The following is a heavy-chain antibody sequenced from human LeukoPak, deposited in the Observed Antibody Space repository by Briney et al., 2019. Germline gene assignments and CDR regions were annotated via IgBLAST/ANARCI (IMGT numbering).Heavy chain of an antibody. Sequence: SETLSLTCTVSGGSISSGDYYWSWIRQPPGKGLGWIGYIYYSGSTYYNPSLKSRVTISVDTSKNQFSLKLSSVTAADTAVYYCARRAGQSRVDYWGQGTLVTVSS. J-gene: IGHJ4*02. CDR3: ARRAGQSRVDY. V-gene: IGHV4-30-4*01. CDR1: GGSISSGDYY. CDR2: IYYSGST.